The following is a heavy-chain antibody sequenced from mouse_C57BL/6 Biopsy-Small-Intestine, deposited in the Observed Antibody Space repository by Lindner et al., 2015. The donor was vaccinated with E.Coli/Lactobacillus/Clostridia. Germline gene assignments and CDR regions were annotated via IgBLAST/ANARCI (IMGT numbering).Heavy chain of an antibody. V-gene: IGHV1-81*01. CDR1: GYTFTSYG. Sequence: VQLQESGAELARPGASVKLSCKASGYTFTSYGISWVKQRTGQGLEWIGEIYPRSGNTCYNEKFKGKATLTADKSSSTAYMELRSLTSEDSAVYFCARREGNYFDYWGQGTTLTVSS. CDR3: ARREGNYFDY. CDR2: IYPRSGNT. J-gene: IGHJ2*01.